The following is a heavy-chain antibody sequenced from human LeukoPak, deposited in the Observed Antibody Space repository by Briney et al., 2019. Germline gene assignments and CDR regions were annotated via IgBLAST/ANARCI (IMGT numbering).Heavy chain of an antibody. CDR2: IYYSGST. CDR3: ARRSGTEECGYFDY. V-gene: IGHV4-31*03. CDR1: GGSISSGGYY. J-gene: IGHJ4*02. D-gene: IGHD1-1*01. Sequence: SATLSLTCTVSGGSISSGGYYWSWIRQHPGKGVEWIGYIYYSGSTYYNPSLKSRVTISVDTSKNQFSLKLSSVTAADTAVYYCARRSGTEECGYFDYWGQGTLVTVSS.